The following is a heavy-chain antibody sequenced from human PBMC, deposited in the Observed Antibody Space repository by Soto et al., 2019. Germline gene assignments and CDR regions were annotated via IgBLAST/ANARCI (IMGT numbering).Heavy chain of an antibody. CDR2: IYYSGST. CDR1: GGSISSSSYY. J-gene: IGHJ6*02. Sequence: SETLSLTCTVSGGSISSSSYYWGWIRQPPGKGLEWIGSIYYSGSTYYNPSLKSRVTISVDTSKNQFSLKLSSVTAADTAVYYCARIGATIELHYYYGLDGWGQGTMVTVSS. D-gene: IGHD5-12*01. V-gene: IGHV4-39*01. CDR3: ARIGATIELHYYYGLDG.